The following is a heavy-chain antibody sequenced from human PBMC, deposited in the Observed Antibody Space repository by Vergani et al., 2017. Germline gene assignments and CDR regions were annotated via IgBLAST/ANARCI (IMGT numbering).Heavy chain of an antibody. CDR2: IIPIFRTS. J-gene: IGHJ6*03. V-gene: IGHV1-69*01. CDR1: GDTFSSFA. CDR3: ARDPTNSGYEFEGELGGPQDYHYYYIDV. Sequence: QVQLVQSGAELKRPGSSVKVSCKASGDTFSSFAFSWVRQAPGQGLEWIGGIIPIFRTSNYAQKFQGRVTLTADESTSTAYMELSSLTSEDTAVYFCARDPTNSGYEFEGELGGPQDYHYYYIDVWGKGTTVTVSS. D-gene: IGHD5-12*01.